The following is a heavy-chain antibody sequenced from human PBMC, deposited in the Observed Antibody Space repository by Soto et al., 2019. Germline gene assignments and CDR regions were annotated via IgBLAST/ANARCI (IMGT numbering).Heavy chain of an antibody. Sequence: GGSLRLSCAVPGFPFSTFALHWVPQAPGEGLEWVALISHDGRIEKYADSVKGRVTISRDNSKNTLYMQMDSLRLEDTGVYYCARDGLPDDFRSGGYWFDPWGQGT. J-gene: IGHJ5*02. D-gene: IGHD3-3*01. CDR3: ARDGLPDDFRSGGYWFDP. CDR1: GFPFSTFA. CDR2: ISHDGRIE. V-gene: IGHV3-30-3*01.